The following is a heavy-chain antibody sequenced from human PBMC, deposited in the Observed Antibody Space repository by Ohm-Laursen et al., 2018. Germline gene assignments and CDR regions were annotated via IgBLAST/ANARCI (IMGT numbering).Heavy chain of an antibody. J-gene: IGHJ6*02. D-gene: IGHD2-15*01. CDR1: GGTFSSYA. CDR3: ARTPRVVVAATYYYYGMDV. V-gene: IGHV1-2*02. CDR2: IIPNSGGT. Sequence: SSVKVSCKASGGTFSSYAISWVRQAPGQGLEWMGGIIPNSGGTNYAQKFQGRVTMTRDTSISTAYMELSRLRSDDTAVYYCARTPRVVVAATYYYYGMDVWGQGTTVTVSS.